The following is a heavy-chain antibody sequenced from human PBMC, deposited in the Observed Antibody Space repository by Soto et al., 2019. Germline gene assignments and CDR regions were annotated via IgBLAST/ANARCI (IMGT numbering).Heavy chain of an antibody. D-gene: IGHD6-6*01. CDR3: ARARRVAARPYYYYGMDV. Sequence: QVQLVQSGAEVKKPGSSVKVSCKASGGTFSSYAISWVRQAPGQGLEWMGGIIPIFGTANYAQKFQGRVTITADESTTTAYMELSSLRSEGTAVYYCARARRVAARPYYYYGMDVWGQGTTVTVSS. J-gene: IGHJ6*02. V-gene: IGHV1-69*01. CDR2: IIPIFGTA. CDR1: GGTFSSYA.